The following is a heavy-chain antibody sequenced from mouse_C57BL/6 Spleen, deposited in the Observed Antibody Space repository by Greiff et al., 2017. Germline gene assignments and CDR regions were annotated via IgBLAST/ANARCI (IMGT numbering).Heavy chain of an antibody. Sequence: EVQLQQSVAELVRPGASVKLSCTASGFNIKNTYMHWVKQRPEQGLEWIGRIEPANGNTKYAPKFQGKATITADTSSNTAYLQLSSLTSEDTAIXYCARCDYDDLYAMDYWGQGTSVTVSS. V-gene: IGHV14-3*01. D-gene: IGHD2-4*01. J-gene: IGHJ4*01. CDR3: ARCDYDDLYAMDY. CDR1: GFNIKNTY. CDR2: IEPANGNT.